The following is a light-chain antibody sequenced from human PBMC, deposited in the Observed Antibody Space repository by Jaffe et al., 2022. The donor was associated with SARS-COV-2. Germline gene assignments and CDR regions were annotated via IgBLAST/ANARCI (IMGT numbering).Light chain of an antibody. V-gene: IGLV2-23*01. CDR1: SSDVGSYNL. J-gene: IGLJ3*02. CDR2: EGS. Sequence: QSALTQPASVSGSPGQSITISCTGTSSDVGSYNLISWYQHYPGKAPKLMIYEGSKRPSGVSNRFSGSKSDNTASLTISGLQAEDEADYYCCSYAGSGTWVFGGGTKLTVL. CDR3: CSYAGSGTWV.